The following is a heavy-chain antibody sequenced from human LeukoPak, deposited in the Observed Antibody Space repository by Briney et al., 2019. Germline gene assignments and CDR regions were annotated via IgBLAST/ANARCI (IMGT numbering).Heavy chain of an antibody. CDR1: GGSISSSSYY. V-gene: IGHV4-39*07. J-gene: IGHJ4*02. CDR3: ARRRDTAMVRFDY. D-gene: IGHD5-18*01. Sequence: SETLSLTSTVSGGSISSSSYYWGWIRQPPGKGLEWIGSIYYSGSTYHNPSLKSRVTISVDTSKNQFSLKLSSVTAADTAVYYCARRRDTAMVRFDYWGQGTLVTVSS. CDR2: IYYSGST.